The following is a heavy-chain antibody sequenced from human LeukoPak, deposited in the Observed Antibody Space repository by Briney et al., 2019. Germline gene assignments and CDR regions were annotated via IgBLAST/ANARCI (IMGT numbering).Heavy chain of an antibody. CDR2: ISAYNGNT. CDR1: GYTFTSYG. V-gene: IGHV1-18*01. Sequence: ASVKVSCKASGYTFTSYGISWVRQAPGQGLERMGWISAYNGNTNYAQKLQGRVTMTTDTSTSTAYMELRSLRSDDTAVYYCARDSKLLAYCGGDCYSPQDYWGQGTLVTVSS. D-gene: IGHD2-21*02. CDR3: ARDSKLLAYCGGDCYSPQDY. J-gene: IGHJ4*02.